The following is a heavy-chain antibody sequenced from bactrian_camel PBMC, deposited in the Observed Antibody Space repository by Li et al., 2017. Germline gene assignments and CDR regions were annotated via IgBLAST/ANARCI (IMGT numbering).Heavy chain of an antibody. Sequence: QVQLVESGGGSVQAGGSLRLSCTASSKSTYSSNFMGWFRQAPGKEREGVAVFHGAGPTSADSEKGRFTISKDDANNTLFLQMNTLKPEDTDMYVCAAGFGLRGGGPCRSWISWGQGTQVTVS. CDR2: FHGAGPT. CDR3: AAGFGLRGGGPCRSWIS. D-gene: IGHD6*01. CDR1: KSTYSSNF. J-gene: IGHJ4*01. V-gene: IGHV3S53*01.